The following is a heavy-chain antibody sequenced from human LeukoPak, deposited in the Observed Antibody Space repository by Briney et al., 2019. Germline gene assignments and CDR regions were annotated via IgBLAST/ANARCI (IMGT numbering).Heavy chain of an antibody. D-gene: IGHD2-21*01. V-gene: IGHV4-59*08. CDR2: IYRSGST. Sequence: SETLSLTCTVSGGSISSYYWSWIRQPPGKGLEWIGSIYRSGSTNYNPSLKSRVTISVDTSKNQFSLKVSSVTAADTAVYYCARGDCSGSICYSPMDVWGTGTTVTVSS. CDR1: GGSISSYY. CDR3: ARGDCSGSICYSPMDV. J-gene: IGHJ6*03.